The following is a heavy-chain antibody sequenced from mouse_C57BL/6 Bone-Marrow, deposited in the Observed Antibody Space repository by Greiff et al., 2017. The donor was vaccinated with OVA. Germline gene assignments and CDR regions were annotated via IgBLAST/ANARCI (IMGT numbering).Heavy chain of an antibody. CDR1: GYTFTGYW. Sequence: QVQLQQSGAELMKPGASVKLSCKATGYTFTGYWIEWVKQRPGHGLEWIGEILTGSGCTNYNEKFKGKATFTADTSSTTAYMQLSSLTTEDSASYYCARGANWDDAMDYRGQGTSVTVSS. CDR3: ARGANWDDAMDY. V-gene: IGHV1-9*01. D-gene: IGHD4-1*01. J-gene: IGHJ4*01. CDR2: ILTGSGCT.